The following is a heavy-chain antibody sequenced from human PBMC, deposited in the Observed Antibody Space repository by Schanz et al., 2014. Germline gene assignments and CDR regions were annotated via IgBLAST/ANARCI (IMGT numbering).Heavy chain of an antibody. V-gene: IGHV3-13*04. D-gene: IGHD3-22*01. CDR1: GFSIRNHD. J-gene: IGHJ4*02. CDR2: IGTAGDT. CDR3: AKDPSHGDYDYYFDY. Sequence: EGQLAESGGGLVQPGGSLRLSCAASGFSIRNHDMHWVRQATGAGLEWVSAIGTAGDTFYLDSVKGRFTISRDNAKNTLYLQMNSLRAEDTAVYYCAKDPSHGDYDYYFDYWGQGTLVTVSS.